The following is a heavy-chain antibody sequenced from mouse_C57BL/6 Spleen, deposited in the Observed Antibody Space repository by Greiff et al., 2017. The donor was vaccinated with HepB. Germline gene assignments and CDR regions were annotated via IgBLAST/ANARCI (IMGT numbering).Heavy chain of an antibody. V-gene: IGHV1-53*01. CDR2: INPDNGGT. CDR3: ARVYGQGY. Sequence: QVQLQQPGTDLVKPGASVKLSCKASGYTFTSYWMPWVKQRPGQGLEWIGYINPDNGGTNYNEKFKGKDTLTVDKSSSTAYMQLSSLTSEDSAVYYCARVYGQGYWGQGTTLTVSS. D-gene: IGHD1-1*01. CDR1: GYTFTSYW. J-gene: IGHJ2*01.